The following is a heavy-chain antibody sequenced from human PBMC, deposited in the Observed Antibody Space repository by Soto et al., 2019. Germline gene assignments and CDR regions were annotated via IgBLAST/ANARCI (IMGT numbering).Heavy chain of an antibody. J-gene: IGHJ6*02. CDR1: GDSVGSSAAMY. Sequence: NPSETLSLTCTVSGDSVGSSAAMYWAWVRQPPGKELEFIGKIYRSGSTLLNSALQGRVTLSMEPSKNQFSLNLRSVTVGDTARYFCARANASGDYHGMSTWGPGITVAVSS. CDR2: IYRSGST. D-gene: IGHD5-12*01. CDR3: ARANASGDYHGMST. V-gene: IGHV4-61*08.